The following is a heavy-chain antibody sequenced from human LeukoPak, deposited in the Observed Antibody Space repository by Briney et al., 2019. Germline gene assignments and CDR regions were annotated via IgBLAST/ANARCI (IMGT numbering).Heavy chain of an antibody. CDR1: GGTFSSYA. Sequence: ASGKVSGKASGGTFSSYAISWVRKCPGQGLEWMGGIIPIFGTANYAQKFQGRVTITADESTRTAYMELSSMRPEAPAVYYRARHPGYSPVYFAYWGQGTLVTVSS. D-gene: IGHD1-26*01. CDR2: IIPIFGTA. CDR3: ARHPGYSPVYFAY. J-gene: IGHJ4*02. V-gene: IGHV1-69*13.